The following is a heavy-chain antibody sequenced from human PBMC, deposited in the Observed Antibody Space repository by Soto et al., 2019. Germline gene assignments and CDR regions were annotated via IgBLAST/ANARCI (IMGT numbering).Heavy chain of an antibody. J-gene: IGHJ6*02. CDR2: INHSGST. Sequence: SETQSQPRTGYGGKRRGQCWSCIRTPPGKGLEWIGEINHSGSTNYNPSLKSRVTISVDTSKNQFSLKLSSVTAADTAVYYCARGSSSWYYYYYGMDVWVQGTTVTVSS. CDR3: ARGSSSWYYYYYGMDV. CDR1: GGKRRGQC. V-gene: IGHV4-34*01. D-gene: IGHD6-13*01.